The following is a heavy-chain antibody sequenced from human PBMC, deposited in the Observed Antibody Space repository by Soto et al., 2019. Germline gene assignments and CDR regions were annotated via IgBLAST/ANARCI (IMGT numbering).Heavy chain of an antibody. V-gene: IGHV6-1*01. CDR2: TFYNSKWYN. J-gene: IGHJ3*02. D-gene: IGHD3-22*01. CDR3: ARDRLGSSGDFLDAFDI. CDR1: GDSVSSNSAA. Sequence: SQTLSLTCAISGDSVSSNSAAWTWIRQSPSRGLEWLGRTFYNSKWYNNYAISVKSRITINPDTSKNQFSLQLKSVTPEDTAIYYCARDRLGSSGDFLDAFDIWGQGTMVTVSS.